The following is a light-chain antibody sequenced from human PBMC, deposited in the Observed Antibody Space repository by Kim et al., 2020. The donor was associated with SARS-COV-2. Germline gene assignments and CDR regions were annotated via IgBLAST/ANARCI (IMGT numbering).Light chain of an antibody. Sequence: GQSFAISCSGTSSDVGFYNYVYWYPQHTGKAPKVMIYDVNNRPSGVSNRFSGSKSGDTASLTISGLQAEDEADYYCSSYTSSNTLVFGGGTQLTVL. CDR2: DVN. V-gene: IGLV2-14*03. J-gene: IGLJ3*02. CDR3: SSYTSSNTLV. CDR1: SSDVGFYNY.